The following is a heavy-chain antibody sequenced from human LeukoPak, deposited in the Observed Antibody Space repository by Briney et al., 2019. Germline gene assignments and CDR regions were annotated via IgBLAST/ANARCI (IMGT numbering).Heavy chain of an antibody. Sequence: GASVKVSCKASGGTFSSYAISWVRQAPGQGLEWMGGIIPIFGTANYAQKFQGRVTITADESTSTAYMELSSLRSEDTAVYYCARDSAVPTIFGVVNAYFQHRGQGTLVTVSS. CDR1: GGTFSSYA. V-gene: IGHV1-69*13. CDR2: IIPIFGTA. J-gene: IGHJ1*01. D-gene: IGHD3-3*01. CDR3: ARDSAVPTIFGVVNAYFQH.